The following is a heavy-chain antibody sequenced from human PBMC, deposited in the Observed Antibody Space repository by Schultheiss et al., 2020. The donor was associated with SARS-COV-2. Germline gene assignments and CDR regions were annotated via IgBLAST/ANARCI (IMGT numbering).Heavy chain of an antibody. J-gene: IGHJ6*02. V-gene: IGHV3-48*01. CDR3: AKDFGGMDV. CDR1: GFTFRTYG. D-gene: IGHD3-16*01. CDR2: IPSSSSTI. Sequence: GESLKISCAASGFTFRTYGMNWVRQAPGKGLEWVSYIPSSSSTIWYADSVKGRFTISRDNSKNTLYLQMNSLRAEDTAVYYCAKDFGGMDVWGQGTTVTVSS.